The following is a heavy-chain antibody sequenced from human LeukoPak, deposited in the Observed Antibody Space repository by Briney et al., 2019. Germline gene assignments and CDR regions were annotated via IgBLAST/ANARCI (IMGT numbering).Heavy chain of an antibody. CDR3: ARERYTSAWYFDS. J-gene: IGHJ4*02. CDR1: GFIFSSYA. V-gene: IGHV3-33*08. Sequence: PGRSLRLSCAASGFIFSSYAMHWVRQAPGKGLEWVAVIWYDGSNTYFAASVKGRFTISRDNSKNTLYLQMNSLRAEDTAVYYCARERYTSAWYFDSWGQGTLVTVSS. D-gene: IGHD6-19*01. CDR2: IWYDGSNT.